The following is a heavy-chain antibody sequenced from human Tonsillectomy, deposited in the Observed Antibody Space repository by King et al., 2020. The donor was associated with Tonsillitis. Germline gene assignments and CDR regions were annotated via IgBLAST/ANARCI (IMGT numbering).Heavy chain of an antibody. Sequence: VQLVESGGGLVQRGGSLRLSCAASGFSFNTYWMSWVRQAPGKGLEWVANIKQDGSEKYYVDSVKGRFTISRDNAQNSLYLQMNSLRAEDTAVYYCARIPLHWVAGTRNYYSAMDVWGQGATVTVSS. V-gene: IGHV3-7*01. J-gene: IGHJ6*02. CDR1: GFSFNTYW. D-gene: IGHD6-19*01. CDR2: IKQDGSEK. CDR3: ARIPLHWVAGTRNYYSAMDV.